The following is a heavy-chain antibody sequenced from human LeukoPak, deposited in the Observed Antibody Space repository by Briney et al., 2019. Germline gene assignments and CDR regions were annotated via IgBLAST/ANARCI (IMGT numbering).Heavy chain of an antibody. Sequence: GGSLRLSCAASGFIFSNYGMHWVRQAPGKGLEWVSYITSSSSTIYYADSVKGRFTISRDNAKNSLFLQMDSLRDEDTAVYYCARGAVAATYFDYWGQGILVTVSS. CDR2: ITSSSSTI. J-gene: IGHJ4*02. D-gene: IGHD6-19*01. CDR3: ARGAVAATYFDY. V-gene: IGHV3-48*02. CDR1: GFIFSNYG.